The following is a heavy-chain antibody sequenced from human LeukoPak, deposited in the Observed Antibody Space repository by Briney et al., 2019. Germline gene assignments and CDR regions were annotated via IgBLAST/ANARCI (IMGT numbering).Heavy chain of an antibody. Sequence: ASVKVSCKASGYTFTGYYMHWVRQAPGQGLEWMGWINPNSGGTNYAQKFQGRVTITADESTSTAYMELSSLRSEDTAVYYCARDRRATRDDALDIWGQGTMVTVSS. CDR2: INPNSGGT. CDR3: ARDRRATRDDALDI. V-gene: IGHV1-2*02. CDR1: GYTFTGYY. J-gene: IGHJ3*02. D-gene: IGHD5-12*01.